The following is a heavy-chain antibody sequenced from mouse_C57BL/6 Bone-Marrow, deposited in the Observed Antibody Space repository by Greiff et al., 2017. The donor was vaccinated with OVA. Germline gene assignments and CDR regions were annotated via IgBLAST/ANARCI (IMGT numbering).Heavy chain of an antibody. V-gene: IGHV2-9-1*01. CDR2: IWPGGGT. J-gene: IGHJ3*01. CDR1: GFSLTSYA. D-gene: IGHD2-3*01. Sequence: QVQLKQSGPGLVAPSQSLSITCTVSGFSLTSYAISWVRQPPGKGLEWLGEIWPGGGTNYNSALKSRLSISKDNSKSQVFLKMNSLQSDDTASYYCARNDGYRRVWFAYWGQGTLVTVSA. CDR3: ARNDGYRRVWFAY.